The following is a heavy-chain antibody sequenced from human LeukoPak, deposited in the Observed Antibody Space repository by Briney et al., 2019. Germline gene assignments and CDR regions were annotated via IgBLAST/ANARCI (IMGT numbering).Heavy chain of an antibody. CDR1: GYTLTELS. CDR2: FDPEDGET. V-gene: IGHV1-24*01. D-gene: IGHD3-3*01. J-gene: IGHJ4*02. CDR3: AINRYYDFWSGYYGDRLFDY. Sequence: GASVKVSCKVSGYTLTELSMHWVRQAPGKGLEWMGGFDPEDGETIYAQKFQGRVTMTEDTSTDTAYMELSSLRSEDTAVYYCAINRYYDFWSGYYGDRLFDYWGPGTLVTVSS.